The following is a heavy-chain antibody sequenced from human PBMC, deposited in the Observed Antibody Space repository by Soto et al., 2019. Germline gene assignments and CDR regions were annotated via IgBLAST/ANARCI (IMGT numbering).Heavy chain of an antibody. CDR3: AASCVACGGFNYYGMDV. D-gene: IGHD2-21*01. Sequence: SETLSLTCTVSGGSISSGGYYWYWIRQHPGKGLEWIGYIYYGGTTYYNPSLKSRVTISVDTSKNQFSLKLSSVTAADTAVYYCAASCVACGGFNYYGMDVWGQGTTVTVSS. CDR1: GGSISSGGYY. J-gene: IGHJ6*02. CDR2: IYYGGTT. V-gene: IGHV4-31*03.